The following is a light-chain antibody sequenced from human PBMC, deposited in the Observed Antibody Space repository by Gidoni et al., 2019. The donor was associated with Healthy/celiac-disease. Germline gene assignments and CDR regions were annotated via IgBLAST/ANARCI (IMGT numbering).Light chain of an antibody. CDR3: QKYNSAPFT. V-gene: IGKV1-27*01. CDR2: AAS. Sequence: IQVTQSPSSLSASVGDRVPITCRASQGISNYLAWYQQKPGKVPKLLIYAASTLQSGVPSRFSGSGSGTDVTLTISSLQPEDVATYYGQKYNSAPFTFGPVTKVEIK. J-gene: IGKJ3*01. CDR1: QGISNY.